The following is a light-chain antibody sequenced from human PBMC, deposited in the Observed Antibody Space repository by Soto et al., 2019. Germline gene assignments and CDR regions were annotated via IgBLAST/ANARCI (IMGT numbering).Light chain of an antibody. Sequence: QSVLTQSPSASGTPGQRVTISCSGSSSNIGSNTVNWYQQLPGTAPKLLIYGTYQRPSGVPDRFSGSKSGTSASLAISGLQSEDEADYYFAAWDDSLNGPVFGGGTKLPVL. CDR3: AAWDDSLNGPV. V-gene: IGLV1-44*01. J-gene: IGLJ2*01. CDR1: SSNIGSNT. CDR2: GTY.